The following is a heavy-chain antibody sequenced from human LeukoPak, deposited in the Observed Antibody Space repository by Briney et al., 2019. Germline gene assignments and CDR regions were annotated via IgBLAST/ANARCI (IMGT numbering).Heavy chain of an antibody. CDR1: GFTFSSYA. Sequence: GGSLRLSCAASGFTFSSYAMSWVRQAPGKGLEWVSAISGSGGSTYYADSVKGRFTISRDNSKNTLYLQMSSLRAEDTAVYYCAKDLRITMIVVVTGNAFDIWGQGTMVTVSS. CDR2: ISGSGGST. J-gene: IGHJ3*02. CDR3: AKDLRITMIVVVTGNAFDI. V-gene: IGHV3-23*01. D-gene: IGHD3-22*01.